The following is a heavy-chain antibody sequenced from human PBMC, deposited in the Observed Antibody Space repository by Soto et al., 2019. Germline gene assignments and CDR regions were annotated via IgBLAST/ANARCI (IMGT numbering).Heavy chain of an antibody. Sequence: SETLSLTCTVSGGSVSSGSYYWSWIRQPPGKGLEWIGYIYYSGSTNYNPSLKSRVTISVDTSKNQFSLKLSSVTAADTAVYYCARDRALGVTYWFDPWGQGTLVTVSS. CDR3: ARDRALGVTYWFDP. J-gene: IGHJ5*02. D-gene: IGHD3-22*01. CDR1: GGSVSSGSYY. CDR2: IYYSGST. V-gene: IGHV4-61*01.